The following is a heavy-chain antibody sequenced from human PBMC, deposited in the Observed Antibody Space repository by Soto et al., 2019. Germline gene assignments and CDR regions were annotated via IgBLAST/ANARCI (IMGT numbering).Heavy chain of an antibody. Sequence: GGSLRLSCAASGFTFSSYGMHWVRQAPGKGLEWVAVIWYDGSNKYYADSVKGRFTISRDNSKNTLYLQMNSLRAEDTAVYYCARDRGGYCSGGSCYYYYYYMDVWGKGTTVTVS. CDR2: IWYDGSNK. J-gene: IGHJ6*03. D-gene: IGHD2-15*01. V-gene: IGHV3-33*01. CDR3: ARDRGGYCSGGSCYYYYYYMDV. CDR1: GFTFSSYG.